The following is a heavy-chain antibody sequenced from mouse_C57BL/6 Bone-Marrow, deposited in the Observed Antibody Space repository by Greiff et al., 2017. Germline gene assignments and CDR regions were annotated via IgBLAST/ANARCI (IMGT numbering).Heavy chain of an antibody. CDR3: AKKGLGGDAMDY. Sequence: VQLQESGPGLVQPSQSLSITCTVSGFSLTSYGVHWVRQSPGKGLEWLGVIWRGGSTDYNAAFMSRLSITKDNSKSQVFFKMNSLQADDTAIYYCAKKGLGGDAMDYWGQGTSVTVSS. V-gene: IGHV2-5*01. J-gene: IGHJ4*01. CDR1: GFSLTSYG. CDR2: IWRGGST. D-gene: IGHD4-1*01.